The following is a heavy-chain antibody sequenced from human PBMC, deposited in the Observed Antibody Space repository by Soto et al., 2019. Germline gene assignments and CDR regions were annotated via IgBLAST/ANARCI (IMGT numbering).Heavy chain of an antibody. D-gene: IGHD1-26*01. V-gene: IGHV3-30*04. Sequence: PGGSLRLSCAASGFTFGNYAMHWVRQAPGKGLEWVAVTSFDGSDKYNADSVKGRFTISRDNSKNTLYLQMSSLRPEDTGVYFCARAVGMTTVNLDYWGQGPLVTVSS. CDR3: ARAVGMTTVNLDY. CDR1: GFTFGNYA. J-gene: IGHJ4*02. CDR2: TSFDGSDK.